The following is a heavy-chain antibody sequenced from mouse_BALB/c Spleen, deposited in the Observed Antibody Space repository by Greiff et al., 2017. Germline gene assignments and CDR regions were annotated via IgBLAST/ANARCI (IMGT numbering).Heavy chain of an antibody. Sequence: QVQLQQSGPGLVQPSQSLSITCTVSGFSLTSYGVHWVRQSPGKGLEWLGVIWSGGSTDYNAAFISRLSISKDNSKSQVFFKMNSLQANDTAIYYCARSTMITTWGSYAMDYWGQGTSVTVSS. CDR2: IWSGGST. D-gene: IGHD2-4*01. CDR3: ARSTMITTWGSYAMDY. CDR1: GFSLTSYG. V-gene: IGHV2-2*02. J-gene: IGHJ4*01.